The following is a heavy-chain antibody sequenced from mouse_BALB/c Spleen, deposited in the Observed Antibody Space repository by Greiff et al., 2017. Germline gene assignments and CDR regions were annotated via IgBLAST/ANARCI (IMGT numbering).Heavy chain of an antibody. D-gene: IGHD1-2*01. Sequence: VQLKESGPELVKPGASVKISCKASGYTFTDYNMHWVKQSHGKSLEWIGYIYPYNGGTGYNQKFKSKATLTVDNSSSTAYMELRSLTSEDSAVYYCARSADYGDYAMDYWGQGTSVTVSS. J-gene: IGHJ4*01. CDR2: IYPYNGGT. CDR3: ARSADYGDYAMDY. V-gene: IGHV1S29*02. CDR1: GYTFTDYN.